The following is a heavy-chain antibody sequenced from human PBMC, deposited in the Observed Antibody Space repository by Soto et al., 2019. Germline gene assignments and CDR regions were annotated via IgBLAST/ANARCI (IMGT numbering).Heavy chain of an antibody. CDR2: IYYSGST. CDR1: GGSISSYY. CDR3: ARVVGATLTWFDP. Sequence: ASETLSLTCTVSGGSISSYYWSWIRQPPGKGLEWIGYIYYSGSTNYNPSLKSRVTISVDTSKNQFSLKLSSVTAADTAVYYCARVVGATLTWFDPWGQGTLVTVSS. D-gene: IGHD1-26*01. J-gene: IGHJ5*02. V-gene: IGHV4-59*01.